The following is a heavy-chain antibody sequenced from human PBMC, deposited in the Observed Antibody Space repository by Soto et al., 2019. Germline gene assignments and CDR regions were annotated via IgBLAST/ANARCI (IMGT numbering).Heavy chain of an antibody. D-gene: IGHD1-26*01. Sequence: QVQLVQSGAEVKKPGASVKVSCKASGYTFTSYDINWVRQATGQGLEWMGWMNPNSGHTGSAQKFQDRGAMTRDTSISTAYMELSSLRSEDTAVYYCAISVRGPDYWGQGTLVTVSS. CDR1: GYTFTSYD. V-gene: IGHV1-8*01. CDR2: MNPNSGHT. CDR3: AISVRGPDY. J-gene: IGHJ4*02.